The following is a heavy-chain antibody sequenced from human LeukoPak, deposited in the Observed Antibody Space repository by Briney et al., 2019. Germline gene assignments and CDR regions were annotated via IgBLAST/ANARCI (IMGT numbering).Heavy chain of an antibody. CDR2: IYHSDST. J-gene: IGHJ3*02. V-gene: IGHV4-4*02. Sequence: SGTLSLTCAVSGGSISSSNWWSWVRQPPGEGLGWIGVIYHSDSTNYNPSLKSRVTISIDKSKNQLSLKLSSVSAADTAVYYCARVFVVGGRRGIDDIVVVVAATQAFDIWSQGTMVTVSS. CDR3: ARVFVVGGRRGIDDIVVVVAATQAFDI. CDR1: GGSISSSNW. D-gene: IGHD2-15*01.